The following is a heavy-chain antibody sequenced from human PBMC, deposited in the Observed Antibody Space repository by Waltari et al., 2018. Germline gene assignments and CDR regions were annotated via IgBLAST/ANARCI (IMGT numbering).Heavy chain of an antibody. CDR1: GFTFSSYS. J-gene: IGHJ4*02. Sequence: EVQLVESGGGLVQPGGSLRLSCAASGFTFSSYSMNWVRQAPGKGLEWVSYISSSSTIYYADSVKGRFTISRDNAKNSLYLQMNSLRAEDTAVYYCARRVGATDYWGQGTLVTVSS. CDR3: ARRVGATDY. V-gene: IGHV3-48*01. D-gene: IGHD1-26*01. CDR2: ISSSSTI.